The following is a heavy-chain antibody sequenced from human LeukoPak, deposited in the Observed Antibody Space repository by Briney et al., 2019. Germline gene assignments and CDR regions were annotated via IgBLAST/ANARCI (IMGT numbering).Heavy chain of an antibody. Sequence: GASVKVSCKASGYTFTRYYIHWVRQAPGQGLEWMGTINPSGGSTSYAQKFQGRVTMTRDTSTSTVYMELSSLRSEDTAVYYCARPSMIVGEDWGQGTLVTVSS. J-gene: IGHJ4*02. CDR1: GYTFTRYY. CDR3: ARPSMIVGED. D-gene: IGHD3-22*01. V-gene: IGHV1-46*01. CDR2: INPSGGST.